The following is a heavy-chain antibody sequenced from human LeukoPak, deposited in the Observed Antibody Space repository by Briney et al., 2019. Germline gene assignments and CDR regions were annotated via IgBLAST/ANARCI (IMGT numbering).Heavy chain of an antibody. Sequence: GGSLRLSCAASGFTFSSSAMSWVRQAPGKGLEWVSAISNNGGYTYYADSVKGRFTISRDNSKNTLYLQMNSLRAEDTAVYYCANWPTKAFDYWGQGTLVTVSS. CDR1: GFTFSSSA. CDR3: ANWPTKAFDY. CDR2: ISNNGGYT. J-gene: IGHJ4*02. V-gene: IGHV3-23*01. D-gene: IGHD2-8*01.